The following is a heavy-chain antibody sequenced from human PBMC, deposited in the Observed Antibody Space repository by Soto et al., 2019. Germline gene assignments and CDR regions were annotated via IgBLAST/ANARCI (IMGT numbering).Heavy chain of an antibody. CDR2: IYYSGST. Sequence: PSETLSLTCTVSGGSISSGGYYWSWIRQHPGKGLEWIGYIYYSGSTYYNPSLKSRVTISVDTSKNQFSLKLSSVTAADTAVYYCARTQYYDSSGFFDYWGQGTLVTVSS. CDR3: ARTQYYDSSGFFDY. CDR1: GGSISSGGYY. D-gene: IGHD3-22*01. V-gene: IGHV4-31*03. J-gene: IGHJ4*02.